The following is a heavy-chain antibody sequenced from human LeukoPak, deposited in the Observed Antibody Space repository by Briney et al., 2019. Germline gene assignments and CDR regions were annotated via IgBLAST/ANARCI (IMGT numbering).Heavy chain of an antibody. CDR3: ARGHFTTTGEFDY. J-gene: IGHJ4*02. CDR2: IYYSGST. V-gene: IGHV4-59*01. D-gene: IGHD1-26*01. Sequence: PSETLSLTCSVSGGSISGYYWSWIRQPPGKGLEWIGYIYYSGSTNYNPSLKSRVTISLDTSKNQFSLKLSSVTAADTAVYYCARGHFTTTGEFDYWGQGTLVTVSS. CDR1: GGSISGYY.